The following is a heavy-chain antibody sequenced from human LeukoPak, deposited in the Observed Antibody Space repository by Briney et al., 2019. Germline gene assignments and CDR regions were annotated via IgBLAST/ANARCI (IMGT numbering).Heavy chain of an antibody. V-gene: IGHV4-59*01. CDR3: ARLTLDSSSWYSYYYYGMDV. CDR1: GGSISSYY. CDR2: IYYSGST. J-gene: IGHJ6*02. D-gene: IGHD6-13*01. Sequence: SETLSLTCTVSGGSISSYYWSWIRQPPGKGLEWIGYIYYSGSTNYNPSLKSRVTISVDTSKNQFSLKLSPVTAADTAVYYCARLTLDSSSWYSYYYYGMDVWGQGTTVTVSS.